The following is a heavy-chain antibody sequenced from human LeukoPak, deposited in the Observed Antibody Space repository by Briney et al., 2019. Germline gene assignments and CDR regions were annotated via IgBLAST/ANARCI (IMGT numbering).Heavy chain of an antibody. CDR2: INPNSGST. CDR3: ARDRGVAGNYYCMDV. J-gene: IGHJ6*02. D-gene: IGHD3-10*01. CDR1: GYTFTGYY. V-gene: IGHV1-2*02. Sequence: ASVKVSCKASGYTFTGYYMHWVRQAPGQGLEWMGWINPNSGSTHYAQKFQGRVTMTRDTSISTAYMELSRLRSDYTAVYYCARDRGVAGNYYCMDVWGQGTTVTVSS.